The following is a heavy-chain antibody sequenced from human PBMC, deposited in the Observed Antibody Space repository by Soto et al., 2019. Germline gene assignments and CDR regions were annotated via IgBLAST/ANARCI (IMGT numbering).Heavy chain of an antibody. Sequence: QLQLQESGSGLVKPSQTLSLTCAVSGGSISSGGYSWSWIRQPPGKGLEWIGYIYHSGSTYYNPSLKSRVTISVDRSKNQFSLKLSSVTAADTAVYYCARGRVGLGRLLWFGESKSPPYYGMDVWGQGTTVTVSS. CDR2: IYHSGST. J-gene: IGHJ6*02. D-gene: IGHD3-10*01. CDR3: ARGRVGLGRLLWFGESKSPPYYGMDV. CDR1: GGSISSGGYS. V-gene: IGHV4-30-2*01.